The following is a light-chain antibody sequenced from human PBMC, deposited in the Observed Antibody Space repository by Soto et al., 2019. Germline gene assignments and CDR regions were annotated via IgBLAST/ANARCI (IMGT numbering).Light chain of an antibody. Sequence: DIVMTQSPDSLAVSLGERATINCKSSQSILYSSNNKNHLAWYQQKAGQPPKLLIYWASTRESGVPDRFSGSGSGTDFTLTISNLQADDVAVYYCQQYYTTPLTFGQGTKVEIK. CDR1: QSILYSSNNKNH. V-gene: IGKV4-1*01. CDR3: QQYYTTPLT. J-gene: IGKJ1*01. CDR2: WAS.